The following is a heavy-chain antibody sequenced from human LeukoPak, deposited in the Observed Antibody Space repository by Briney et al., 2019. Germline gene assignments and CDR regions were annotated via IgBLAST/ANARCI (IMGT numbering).Heavy chain of an antibody. D-gene: IGHD6-13*01. J-gene: IGHJ4*02. Sequence: SETLSLTCTVSGGSISSYYWSWIRQPPGKGLEWIGYVYYSGTTNYNPSLKSRVTISVDTSKNQSSLKLSSVTAADTAVYYCARGVYIAAAQYGYWGQGTLVTVSS. CDR2: VYYSGTT. V-gene: IGHV4-59*01. CDR1: GGSISSYY. CDR3: ARGVYIAAAQYGY.